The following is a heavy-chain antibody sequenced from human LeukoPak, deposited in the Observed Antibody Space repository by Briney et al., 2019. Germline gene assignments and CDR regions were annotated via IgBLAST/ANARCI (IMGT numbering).Heavy chain of an antibody. CDR3: ARDSHNIVGATKFDY. J-gene: IGHJ4*02. Sequence: SETLSLTCTVSGGSISSSSYYWGWIRQPPGKGLEWIGSIYYSGSTYYNPSLKSRVTISVDTSKNQFSLKLSSVTAADTAVYYCARDSHNIVGATKFDYWGQGTLVTVSS. CDR2: IYYSGST. V-gene: IGHV4-39*07. D-gene: IGHD1-26*01. CDR1: GGSISSSSYY.